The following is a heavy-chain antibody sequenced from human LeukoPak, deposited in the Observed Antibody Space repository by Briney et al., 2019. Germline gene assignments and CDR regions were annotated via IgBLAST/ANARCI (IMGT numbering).Heavy chain of an antibody. D-gene: IGHD3-10*01. CDR2: IYYSGST. Sequence: SETLSLTRTVSGGSISSYYWSWIRQPPGKGLEWIGYIYYSGSTNYNPSLKSRVTISVDTSKNQFSLKLSSVTAADTAVYYCARVRGSGSYYNPLKYNWFDPWGQGTLVTVSS. CDR3: ARVRGSGSYYNPLKYNWFDP. J-gene: IGHJ5*02. V-gene: IGHV4-59*01. CDR1: GGSISSYY.